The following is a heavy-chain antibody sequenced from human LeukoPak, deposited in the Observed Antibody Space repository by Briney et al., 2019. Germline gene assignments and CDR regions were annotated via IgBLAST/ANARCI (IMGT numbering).Heavy chain of an antibody. CDR3: ARLRASYTNSIGFWEFDP. CDR2: IASNSSHL. D-gene: IGHD3-22*01. Sequence: GGSLRLSCAASGFTFRKYIMNWVRRAPGKGLEWVSSIASNSSHLYYADSVRGRFTISRDDAESSVYLQMNSLRGDDTAVYYCARLRASYTNSIGFWEFDPWGQGTLVTVSS. CDR1: GFTFRKYI. J-gene: IGHJ5*02. V-gene: IGHV3-21*06.